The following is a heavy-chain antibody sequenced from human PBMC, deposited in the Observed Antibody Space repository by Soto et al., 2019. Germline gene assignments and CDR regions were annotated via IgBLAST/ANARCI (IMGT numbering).Heavy chain of an antibody. CDR1: GFTFSSYA. D-gene: IGHD6-19*01. CDR2: ISSNGGST. V-gene: IGHV3-64*01. J-gene: IGHJ6*03. CDR3: ARGGYSSGWYYYYYYMDV. Sequence: SLRLSCAASGFTFSSYAMHWVRQAPGKGLEYVSAISSNGGSTYYANSVKGRFTISRDNSKNTLYLQMGSLRAEDMAVYYCARGGYSSGWYYYYYYMDVWGKGTTVTVSS.